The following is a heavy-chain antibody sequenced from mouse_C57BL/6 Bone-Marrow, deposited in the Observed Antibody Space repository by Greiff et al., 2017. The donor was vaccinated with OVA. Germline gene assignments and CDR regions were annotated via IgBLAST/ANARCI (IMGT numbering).Heavy chain of an antibody. Sequence: VQLQESGAELVRPGASVTLSCKASGYTFTDYEMHWVKQTPVHGLEWIGAIDPETGGTAYNQKFKGKDILTADKSSSTAYMELRSLTSEDSAVYYCTRSFYGYDWFAYWGQGTLVTVSA. CDR1: GYTFTDYE. CDR2: IDPETGGT. J-gene: IGHJ3*01. CDR3: TRSFYGYDWFAY. D-gene: IGHD2-9*01. V-gene: IGHV1-15*01.